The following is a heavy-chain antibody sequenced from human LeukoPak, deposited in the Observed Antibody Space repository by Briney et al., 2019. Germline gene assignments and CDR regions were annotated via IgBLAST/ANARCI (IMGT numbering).Heavy chain of an antibody. CDR3: ARTIFGVVPYYYYMDV. D-gene: IGHD3-3*01. J-gene: IGHJ6*03. CDR1: GGSISSGSYY. Sequence: SQTLSLTCTVSGGSISSGSYYWSWIRQPAGKGLEWIRRIYTSGSTNYNPSLKSRVTISVDTSKNQFSLKLSSVTAADTAVYYCARTIFGVVPYYYYMDVWGKGTTVTVSS. V-gene: IGHV4-61*02. CDR2: IYTSGST.